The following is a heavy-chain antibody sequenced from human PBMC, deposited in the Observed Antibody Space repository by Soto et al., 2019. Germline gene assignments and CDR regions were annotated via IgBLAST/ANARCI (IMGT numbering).Heavy chain of an antibody. CDR2: ISSSSSYI. J-gene: IGHJ2*01. CDR1: GFTFSSYS. V-gene: IGHV3-21*01. Sequence: EVQLVESGGGLVKPGGSLRLSCAASGFTFSSYSMNWVRQAPGKGLEWVSSISSSSSYIYYADSVKGRFTISRDNAKNSLYLQMNSLRAEDTAVYYCARVDGDYAGYFDLWGRGTLVTVSS. D-gene: IGHD4-17*01. CDR3: ARVDGDYAGYFDL.